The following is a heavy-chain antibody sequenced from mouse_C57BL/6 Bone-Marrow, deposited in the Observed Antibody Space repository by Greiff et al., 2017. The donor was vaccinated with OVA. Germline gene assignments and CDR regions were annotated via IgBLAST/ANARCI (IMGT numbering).Heavy chain of an antibody. V-gene: IGHV1-84*01. Sequence: LVESGPELVKPGASVKISCKASGYTFTDYYINWVKQRPGQGLEWIGWIYPGSGNTKYNEKFKGKATLTVDTSSSTAYMQLSSLAAEDSAVYFCARGDWDYFDYWGQGTTLTVSA. CDR2: IYPGSGNT. D-gene: IGHD4-1*01. CDR1: GYTFTDYY. CDR3: ARGDWDYFDY. J-gene: IGHJ2*01.